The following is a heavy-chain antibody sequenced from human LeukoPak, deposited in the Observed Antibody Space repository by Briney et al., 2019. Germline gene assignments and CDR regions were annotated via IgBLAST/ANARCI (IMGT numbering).Heavy chain of an antibody. Sequence: GGSLRLSCAASGFTFSTYWMTWVRQAPGKGLEWVANINEDGSENFYVDSVKGRFTIYRYNAKKSVYLQMNSLIAEDTALYYCARDQGAAGDYWGQGTLVTVSS. CDR2: INEDGSEN. CDR3: ARDQGAAGDY. V-gene: IGHV3-7*01. J-gene: IGHJ4*02. CDR1: GFTFSTYW. D-gene: IGHD6-13*01.